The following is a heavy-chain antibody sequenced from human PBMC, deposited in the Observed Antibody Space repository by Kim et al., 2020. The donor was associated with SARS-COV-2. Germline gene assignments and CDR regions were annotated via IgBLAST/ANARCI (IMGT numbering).Heavy chain of an antibody. J-gene: IGHJ3*02. CDR3: AKPGYSSGQWRSAFDI. CDR2: ISGSGGST. D-gene: IGHD6-19*01. CDR1: GFTFSSYA. V-gene: IGHV3-23*01. Sequence: GGSLRLSCAASGFTFSSYAMSWVRQAPGKGLEWVSAISGSGGSTYYADSVKGRFTISRDNSKNTLYLQMNSLRAEDTAVYYCAKPGYSSGQWRSAFDIWGQGTMVTVSS.